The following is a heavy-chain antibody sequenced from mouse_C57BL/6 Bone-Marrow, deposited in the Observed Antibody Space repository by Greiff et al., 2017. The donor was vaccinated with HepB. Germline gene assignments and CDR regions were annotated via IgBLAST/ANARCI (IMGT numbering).Heavy chain of an antibody. V-gene: IGHV5-6*01. Sequence: EVMLVESGGDLVKPGGSLKLSCAASGFTFSSYGMSWVRQTPDKRLEWVATISSGGSYTYYPDSVKGRFTISRDNAKNTLYLQMSILKSEDTAMYYCARQRFDYWGQGTTLTVSS. CDR2: ISSGGSYT. CDR1: GFTFSSYG. CDR3: ARQRFDY. J-gene: IGHJ2*01.